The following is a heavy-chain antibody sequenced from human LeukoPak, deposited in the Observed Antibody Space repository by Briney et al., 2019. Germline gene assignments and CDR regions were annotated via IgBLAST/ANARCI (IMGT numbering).Heavy chain of an antibody. V-gene: IGHV4-59*01. CDR1: GGSISSYY. Sequence: PSETLSLTCTVSGGSISSYYWSWIRQPPGKGLEWIGYIYYSGSTNYNPSLESRVTISVDTSKNQLSLKLTSVTAADTAVYYCARGGSSSSLNHFDYWGQGTLVTVSS. CDR3: ARGGSSSSLNHFDY. CDR2: IYYSGST. J-gene: IGHJ4*02. D-gene: IGHD6-13*01.